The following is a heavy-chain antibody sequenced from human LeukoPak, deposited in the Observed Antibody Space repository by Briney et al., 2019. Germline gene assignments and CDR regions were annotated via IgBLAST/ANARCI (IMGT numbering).Heavy chain of an antibody. CDR1: GYTFTSYG. V-gene: IGHV1-69*04. D-gene: IGHD3-22*01. CDR3: ARDQEYYYDSSGGFDI. Sequence: GASVKVSCKASGYTFTSYGISWVRQAPGQGLEWMGRIIPILGIANYAQKFQGRVTITADKSTSTAYMELSSLRSEDTAVYYCARDQEYYYDSSGGFDIWGQGTMVTVSS. CDR2: IIPILGIA. J-gene: IGHJ3*02.